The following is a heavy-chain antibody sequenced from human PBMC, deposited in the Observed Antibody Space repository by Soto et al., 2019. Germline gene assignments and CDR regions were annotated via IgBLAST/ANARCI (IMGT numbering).Heavy chain of an antibody. CDR1: GCTFTSYA. CDR3: ARAQYYDFWSGSPGGMDV. D-gene: IGHD3-3*01. V-gene: IGHV1-3*01. J-gene: IGHJ6*02. Sequence: ASVKVSCKASGCTFTSYAMHWVRQAPGQRLEWMGWINAGNGNTKYSQKFQGRVTITRDTSASTAYMELSSLRSEDTAVYYCARAQYYDFWSGSPGGMDVWGQGTTVTVSS. CDR2: INAGNGNT.